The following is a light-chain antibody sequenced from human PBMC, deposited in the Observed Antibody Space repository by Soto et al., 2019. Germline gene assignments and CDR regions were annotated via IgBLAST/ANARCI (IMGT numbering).Light chain of an antibody. Sequence: DIQMTQSPSSLSASVGDRVTLTCRASQGISNYLAWYQQKPGQLPTLLIYDASTLHTGVPSRFSGSGSGTDFTLTISSLQPADVATYYCQKYNTAPWTFGQGTKVEIK. J-gene: IGKJ1*01. V-gene: IGKV1-27*01. CDR1: QGISNY. CDR2: DAS. CDR3: QKYNTAPWT.